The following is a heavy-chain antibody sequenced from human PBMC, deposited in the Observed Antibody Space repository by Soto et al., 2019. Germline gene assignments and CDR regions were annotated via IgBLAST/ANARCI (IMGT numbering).Heavy chain of an antibody. V-gene: IGHV4-30-4*01. Sequence: QVQLQESGPGLVKPSQTLSLTCTVSGGSIGSGDYYWSWIRQPPGKGLEWIGYIYYSGSTYYHPSLTRRVTISVDTSTYQSSLQLRSVTAADAAVYDGSRPSPVVTDVW. CDR3: SRPSPVVTDV. CDR1: GGSIGSGDYY. J-gene: IGHJ6*01. CDR2: IYYSGST. D-gene: IGHD5-18*01.